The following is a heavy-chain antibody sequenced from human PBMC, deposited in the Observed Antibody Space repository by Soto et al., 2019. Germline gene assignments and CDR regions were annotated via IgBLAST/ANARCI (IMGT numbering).Heavy chain of an antibody. V-gene: IGHV3-49*03. CDR3: TRGASDYDALNDAFDI. CDR2: IRSKAYGGTT. Sequence: GGSLRLSCTASGFTFGDYAMSWFRQAPGKGLEWVGFIRSKAYGGTTEYAASVKGRFTISRDDSKSIAYLQMNSLKTEDTAVYYCTRGASDYDALNDAFDIWGQGTMVTVSS. J-gene: IGHJ3*02. D-gene: IGHD4-17*01. CDR1: GFTFGDYA.